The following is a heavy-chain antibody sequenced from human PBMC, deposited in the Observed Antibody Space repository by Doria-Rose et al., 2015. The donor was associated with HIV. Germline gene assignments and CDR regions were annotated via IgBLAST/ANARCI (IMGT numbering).Heavy chain of an antibody. J-gene: IGHJ4*02. CDR2: IFSDDER. CDR3: ARIKSSRWYHKYYFDF. D-gene: IGHD6-13*01. V-gene: IGHV2-26*01. Sequence: QVTLKESGPVLVKPTETLTLTCTVSGVSLSSPGMGVGWIRQPPGKALEWLAYIFSDDERSYKTSLKSRLTISRGTSKSQVVLTMTDMDPVDTATYYCARIKSSRWYHKYYFDFWGQGTLVIVSA. CDR1: GVSLSSPGMG.